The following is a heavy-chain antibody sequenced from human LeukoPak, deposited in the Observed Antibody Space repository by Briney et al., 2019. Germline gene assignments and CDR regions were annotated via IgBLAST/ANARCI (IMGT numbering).Heavy chain of an antibody. CDR1: GGSISSGGYS. J-gene: IGHJ4*02. D-gene: IGHD3-22*01. Sequence: QPSETLSLTCAVSGGSISSGGYSWSWIRQPPGKGLEWIGYIYHSGSTYYNPSLKSRVTISVDRSKNQFSLKLSSVTAADMAVYYCARGGSYYDSSGYYPFDYWGQGTLVTVSS. CDR2: IYHSGST. CDR3: ARGGSYYDSSGYYPFDY. V-gene: IGHV4-30-2*01.